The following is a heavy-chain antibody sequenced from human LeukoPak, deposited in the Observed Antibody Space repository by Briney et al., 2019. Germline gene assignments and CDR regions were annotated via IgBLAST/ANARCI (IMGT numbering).Heavy chain of an antibody. CDR2: VNAGNGNT. Sequence: ASVKVSCKASGYTFTSYAMHWVRQAPGQRLEWMGWVNAGNGNTKYSQKFQGRVTITRDTSASTAYMELSSLRSEDTAVYYCARDLVVGRYCSGGSCYRGSGYWGQGTLVTVSS. CDR3: ARDLVVGRYCSGGSCYRGSGY. J-gene: IGHJ4*02. V-gene: IGHV1-3*01. CDR1: GYTFTSYA. D-gene: IGHD2-15*01.